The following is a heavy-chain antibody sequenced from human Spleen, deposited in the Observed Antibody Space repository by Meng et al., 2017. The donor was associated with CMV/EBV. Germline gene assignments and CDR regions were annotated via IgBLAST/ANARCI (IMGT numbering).Heavy chain of an antibody. CDR2: INHSGST. J-gene: IGHJ4*02. CDR1: GGSFSGYY. D-gene: IGHD5-24*01. CDR3: ARRDGRCLDY. Sequence: QVQLQQWGARLLKPSETLSLTCAVYGGSFSGYYWSWIRQPPGKGLEWIGEINHSGSTNYNPSLKSRVTISVDTSKNQFSLKLISVTAADTAVYYCARRDGRCLDYWGQGTLVTVSS. V-gene: IGHV4-34*01.